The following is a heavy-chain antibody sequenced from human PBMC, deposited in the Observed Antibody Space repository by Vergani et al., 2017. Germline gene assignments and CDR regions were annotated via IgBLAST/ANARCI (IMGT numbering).Heavy chain of an antibody. V-gene: IGHV3-15*01. Sequence: EVQLVESGGGLVKPGGSLRLSCAASGFTFSNAWMSWVRQAPGKGLEWVGRIKSKTDGGTTDYAAHVKGRFTISRDDSKNTLYLQMNSLKTEDTAVYYCTTHHFGESSIVIYDAFDIWGQGTMVTVSS. J-gene: IGHJ3*02. CDR3: TTHHFGESSIVIYDAFDI. D-gene: IGHD3-10*01. CDR2: IKSKTDGGTT. CDR1: GFTFSNAW.